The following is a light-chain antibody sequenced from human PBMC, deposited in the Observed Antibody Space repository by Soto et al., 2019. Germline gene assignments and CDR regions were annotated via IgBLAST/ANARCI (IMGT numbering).Light chain of an antibody. Sequence: EIGLTPSAGTVSLSPGEIPTLSLMASLSLSNNYLAWYQQKPGQAPRLLIYGASNRATGIPDRFSGSGSGTDFTLTISRLEPEDFAVYYCQHCQPYGDSPPLTFGGGTKVDIK. CDR3: QHCQPYGDSPPLT. CDR2: GAS. V-gene: IGKV3-20*01. CDR1: LSLSNNY. J-gene: IGKJ4*01.